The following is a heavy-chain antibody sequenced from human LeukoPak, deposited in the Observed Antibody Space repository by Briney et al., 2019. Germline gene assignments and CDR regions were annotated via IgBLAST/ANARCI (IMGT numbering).Heavy chain of an antibody. CDR2: IKSGSNT. CDR1: GLTVSSSH. J-gene: IGHJ4*02. V-gene: IGHV3-66*02. CDR3: VNLPGGGQ. Sequence: GGSLRLSCAASGLTVSSSHMTWIRQAPRKGMEWVSIIKSGSNTDYADSVKGRFAISRDNSKNTVYLQMNSLRIEDTAVYYCVNLPGGGQWGQGTLVTVSS. D-gene: IGHD7-27*01.